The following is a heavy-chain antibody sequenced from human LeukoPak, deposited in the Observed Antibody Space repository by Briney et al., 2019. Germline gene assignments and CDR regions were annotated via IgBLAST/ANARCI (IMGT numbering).Heavy chain of an antibody. Sequence: GGSLRHSCAASGFTFDDYAMHWVRQAPGKDLEWVSGISWNSGSIGYADSVKGRFTISRDNTKNSLYLQMNSLRAEYTALYYCAKSASGSYYDYWGQGTLVTVSS. CDR2: ISWNSGSI. V-gene: IGHV3-9*01. CDR3: AKSASGSYYDY. J-gene: IGHJ4*02. CDR1: GFTFDDYA. D-gene: IGHD1-26*01.